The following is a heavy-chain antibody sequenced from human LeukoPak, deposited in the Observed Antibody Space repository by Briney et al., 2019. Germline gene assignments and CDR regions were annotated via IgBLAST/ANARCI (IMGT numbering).Heavy chain of an antibody. CDR2: VYYSGTT. CDR3: ARDGGTYGMDV. V-gene: IGHV4-59*01. J-gene: IGHJ6*02. CDR1: SGSISTYY. D-gene: IGHD3-16*01. Sequence: SETLSLTCTVSSGSISTYYWGWIRQPPGRGLEWIGCVYYSGTTYYNPSLKSRVTISVDSSKNQFSLKLHSVTASDTAVYYCARDGGTYGMDVWGQGTTVTVSS.